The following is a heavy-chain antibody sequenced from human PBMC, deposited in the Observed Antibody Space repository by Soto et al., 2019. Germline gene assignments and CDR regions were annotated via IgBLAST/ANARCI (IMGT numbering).Heavy chain of an antibody. CDR2: IKSKTDGGTT. Sequence: EVQLVESGGGLVKPGGSLRLSCAASGFTFSNAWMNWVRQAPGKGLEWVGRIKSKTDGGTTDYAAPGKGRFTISRDDSKNTLYLQMNSLKTEDTAVYYCTTDQVKVAGYDFDYWGQGTLVTVSS. CDR3: TTDQVKVAGYDFDY. V-gene: IGHV3-15*07. J-gene: IGHJ4*02. CDR1: GFTFSNAW. D-gene: IGHD5-12*01.